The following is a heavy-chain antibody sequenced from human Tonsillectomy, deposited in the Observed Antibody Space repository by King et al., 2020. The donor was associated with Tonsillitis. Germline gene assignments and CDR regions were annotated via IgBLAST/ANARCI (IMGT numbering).Heavy chain of an antibody. CDR3: ARLGAGTTADY. CDR1: GYKFINYY. CDR2: IFPGEGTT. V-gene: IGHV1-46*01. J-gene: IGHJ4*02. D-gene: IGHD1-7*01. Sequence: VQLVESGAEVKKPGASVKLSCKVSGYKFINYYIHWVRQAPGQGLEWVGMIFPGEGTTVYAQKFQGGLTISTDTSTSTLYMQLNSLRSEDTAVYYCARLGAGTTADYLGQGTLVTVSA.